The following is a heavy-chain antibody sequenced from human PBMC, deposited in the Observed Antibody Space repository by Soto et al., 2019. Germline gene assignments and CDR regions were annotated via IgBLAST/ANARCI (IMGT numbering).Heavy chain of an antibody. V-gene: IGHV3-33*01. J-gene: IGHJ3*02. CDR2: IWYDGSIK. Sequence: QVQLVESGGGVVQPGRSLRLSCAASGFTFGIYGMHWVRQAPGKGLEWVAVIWYDGSIKYHADSVKGGFTITRDNSKNTVCLQMNSLRDEDTAVYYCARATSGSFDALDMWGQGTMVTVSS. D-gene: IGHD1-26*01. CDR1: GFTFGIYG. CDR3: ARATSGSFDALDM.